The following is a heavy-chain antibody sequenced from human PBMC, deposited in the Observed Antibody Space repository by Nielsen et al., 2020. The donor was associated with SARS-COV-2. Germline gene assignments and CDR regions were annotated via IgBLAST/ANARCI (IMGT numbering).Heavy chain of an antibody. V-gene: IGHV4-59*01. J-gene: IGHJ5*02. CDR2: IYYSGST. CDR1: GGSFSSYY. Sequence: SETLSLTCAVYGGSFSSYYWSWIRQPPGKGLEWIGYIYYSGSTNYNPSLKSRVTISVDTSKNQFSLKLSSVTAADTAVYYCARDRPAVAGTSRFDPWGQGTLVTVSS. D-gene: IGHD6-19*01. CDR3: ARDRPAVAGTSRFDP.